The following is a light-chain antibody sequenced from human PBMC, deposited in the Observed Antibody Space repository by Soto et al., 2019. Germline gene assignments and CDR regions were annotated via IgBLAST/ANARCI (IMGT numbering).Light chain of an antibody. Sequence: QSALTQPRSVSGSPEQSVTISCTGSSSDVGDYNYVSWYQRHPGKAPKLMIYDVSKRPSGVPDRFSGSKSGNTASLTISGLQAEDEADYYCCSYVGSNTLYVFGTGTKVTV. J-gene: IGLJ1*01. CDR1: SSDVGDYNY. V-gene: IGLV2-11*01. CDR2: DVS. CDR3: CSYVGSNTLYV.